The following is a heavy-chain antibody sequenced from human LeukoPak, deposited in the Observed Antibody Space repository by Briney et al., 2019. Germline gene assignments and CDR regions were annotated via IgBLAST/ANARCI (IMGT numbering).Heavy chain of an antibody. Sequence: ASVKVSCKASGGTFSSYAISWVRQAPGQGLEWMGTINPSGGTTSYAQKFQGRVTMTRDTSTSTVYMELRSLRSEDTAVYYCARDWGELVGATYMFNYWGQGTQVTVSP. D-gene: IGHD1-26*01. CDR1: GGTFSSYA. CDR2: INPSGGTT. CDR3: ARDWGELVGATYMFNY. J-gene: IGHJ4*02. V-gene: IGHV1-46*01.